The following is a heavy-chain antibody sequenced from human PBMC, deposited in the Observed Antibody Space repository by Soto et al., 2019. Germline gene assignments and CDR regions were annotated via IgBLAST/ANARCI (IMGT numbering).Heavy chain of an antibody. CDR3: ARDRRLAAAATSGRDV. J-gene: IGHJ6*02. CDR2: IIPILGTA. Sequence: SVKVSCKDSGGTFSSYAISWVRQAPGQALEWMGGIIPILGTANYAQKFQGIFTITSDESTSTAYMELSSLRSDDTAVYYSARDRRLAAAATSGRDVWGQGTTVTVS. CDR1: GGTFSSYA. V-gene: IGHV1-69*13. D-gene: IGHD6-13*01.